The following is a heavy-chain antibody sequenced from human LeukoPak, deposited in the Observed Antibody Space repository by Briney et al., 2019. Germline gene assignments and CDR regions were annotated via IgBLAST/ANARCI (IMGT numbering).Heavy chain of an antibody. V-gene: IGHV1-58*02. CDR1: GFTFTSSA. D-gene: IGHD3-3*01. CDR2: IVVGGGNT. J-gene: IGHJ4*02. CDR3: AAALYDFWSGYYSGFDY. Sequence: ASVKVSCKASGFTFTSSAMQWVRQARGQRLEWIGRIVVGGGNTNYAQKFQERVTITRDMSTSTAYMELSSLGSEDTAVYYCAAALYDFWSGYYSGFDYWGQGTLVTVSS.